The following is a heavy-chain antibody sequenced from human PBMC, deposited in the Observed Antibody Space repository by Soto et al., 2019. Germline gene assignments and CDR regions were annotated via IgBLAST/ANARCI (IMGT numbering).Heavy chain of an antibody. V-gene: IGHV3-23*01. J-gene: IGHJ4*02. D-gene: IGHD3-10*01. CDR3: AREKYGSGSSYYFGY. CDR2: ISGSGGST. CDR1: GFSFIIYA. Sequence: PGGSLRLSCAASGFSFIIYAMSWVRQATGKGLEWVSAISGSGGSTYYADSVKGRFTISRDNSKNTLYLQMNSLRAEDTAVYYCAREKYGSGSSYYFGYWGQGTLVTVSS.